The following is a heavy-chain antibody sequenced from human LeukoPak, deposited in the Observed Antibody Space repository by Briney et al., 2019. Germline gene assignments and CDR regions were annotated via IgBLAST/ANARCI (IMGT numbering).Heavy chain of an antibody. D-gene: IGHD5-12*01. CDR1: GASFTSYF. Sequence: SETLSLTCPVSGASFTSYFWNWIRQPPGKELEWIGYISSGGSTNYNPSLKSRVTISIDTSKNQFSLKLTSATAADTAVYYCARGDDYKSTLFDYWGQGTLVTVSS. V-gene: IGHV4-59*01. CDR2: ISSGGST. J-gene: IGHJ4*02. CDR3: ARGDDYKSTLFDY.